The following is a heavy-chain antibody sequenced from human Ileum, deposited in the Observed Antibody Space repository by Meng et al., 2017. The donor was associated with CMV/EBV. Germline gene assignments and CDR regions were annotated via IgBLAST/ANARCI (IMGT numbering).Heavy chain of an antibody. J-gene: IGHJ4*02. CDR1: GVSVITSN. CDR3: AKKYTGGFDY. D-gene: IGHD1-26*01. V-gene: IGHV3-53*01. Sequence: GESLKISCAGSGVSVITSNMTWVRQAPGKGLEWVSAIYSGGRTYYTDAVKGRFTISRDNSKNMMYLQMNSLRAEDTAVYYCAKKYTGGFDYWGQGTLVTVSS. CDR2: IYSGGRT.